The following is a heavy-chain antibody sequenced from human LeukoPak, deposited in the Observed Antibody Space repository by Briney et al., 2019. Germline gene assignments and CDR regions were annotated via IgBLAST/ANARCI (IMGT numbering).Heavy chain of an antibody. CDR3: ARVLAAAGPTFDY. CDR2: IYYSGST. J-gene: IGHJ4*02. D-gene: IGHD6-13*01. Sequence: SETLSLTCTVSGGSISSYYWSWIRQPPGKGLEWIGYIYYSGSTNYNPSLKSRVTISVDTSKNRFSLKLSSVTAADTAVYYCARVLAAAGPTFDYWGQGTLVTVSS. CDR1: GGSISSYY. V-gene: IGHV4-59*01.